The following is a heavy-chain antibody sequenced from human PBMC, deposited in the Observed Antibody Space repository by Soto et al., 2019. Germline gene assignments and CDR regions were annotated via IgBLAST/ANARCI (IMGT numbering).Heavy chain of an antibody. CDR2: IIPLLGTV. CDR1: GATFTNSV. V-gene: IGHV1-69*01. Sequence: QGQLVQSGAEVKKPGSSVNVSCRASGATFTNSVITWVRKGPGQGLEFMGGIIPLLGTVDYAENFQGRVTRTAAEVRITFYLEIRSRRYVVTAVYYCARSGVRRPHIPLRFFGLDVGGHGTTVSV. CDR3: ARSGVRRPHIPLRFFGLDV. D-gene: IGHD3-16*01. J-gene: IGHJ6*02.